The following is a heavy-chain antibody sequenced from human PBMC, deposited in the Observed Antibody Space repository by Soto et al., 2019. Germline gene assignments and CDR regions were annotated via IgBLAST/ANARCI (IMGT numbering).Heavy chain of an antibody. D-gene: IGHD1-26*01. CDR1: GFTFSDYY. Sequence: EVQLVESGGGLVQPGGSLRLTCVASGFTFSDYYMHWVRQAPGKGPVWVSRLNGDGSSTNYADSVKGRFTISRDNAKNTLYMQMNSLRAEDTAVYYCARSESGKFSYWGQGTLVTVSS. CDR3: ARSESGKFSY. CDR2: LNGDGSST. V-gene: IGHV3-74*01. J-gene: IGHJ4*02.